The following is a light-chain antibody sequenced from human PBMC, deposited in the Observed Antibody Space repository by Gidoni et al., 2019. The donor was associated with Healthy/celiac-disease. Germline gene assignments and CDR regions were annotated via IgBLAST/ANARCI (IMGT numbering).Light chain of an antibody. CDR2: YAS. CDR1: QSVSSY. Sequence: EIVLTQSPATLSLSPGERATLSCRASQSVSSYLAWYQQKPGQAPRLLIYYASNRATCIPARFSGSGSGTDFTLTISSLEPEDFEVYYCQQRSNWPLTFGQGTRLEIK. J-gene: IGKJ5*01. CDR3: QQRSNWPLT. V-gene: IGKV3-11*01.